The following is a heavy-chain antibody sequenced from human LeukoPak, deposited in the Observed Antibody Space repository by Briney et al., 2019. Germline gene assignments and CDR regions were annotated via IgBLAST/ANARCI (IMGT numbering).Heavy chain of an antibody. CDR3: ASESCGGDCAGAFDI. D-gene: IGHD2-21*01. CDR2: INPSGGST. CDR1: GYTFTSYY. Sequence: GASVKVSCKASGYTFTSYYMHWVRQAPGQGLEWMGIINPSGGSTSYAQKFQGRVTMTRDTSTSTVYMELSSLRSEDTAVYYCASESCGGDCAGAFDIWGQGTMVTVSS. J-gene: IGHJ3*02. V-gene: IGHV1-46*01.